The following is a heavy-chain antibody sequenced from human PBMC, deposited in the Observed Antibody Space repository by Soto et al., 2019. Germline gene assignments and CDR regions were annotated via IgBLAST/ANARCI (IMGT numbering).Heavy chain of an antibody. CDR2: IYPTGST. D-gene: IGHD2-2*01. Sequence: SEPLSLTCTVSGGSFSSYYCNWVRKSAGKGLEWIGRIYPTGSTTYNPSLKSRLTMSVDTSKNQFSLRLTSMTAADTAVYYCATGRSEVVPGAMDTWGQGTLVTVSS. CDR1: GGSFSSYY. CDR3: ATGRSEVVPGAMDT. J-gene: IGHJ5*02. V-gene: IGHV4-4*07.